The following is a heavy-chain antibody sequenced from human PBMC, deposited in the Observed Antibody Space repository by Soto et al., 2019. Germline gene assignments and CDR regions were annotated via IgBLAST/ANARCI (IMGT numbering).Heavy chain of an antibody. Sequence: QVQLVQSGAEVKKPGSSVKVSCKASGGTFSSYTISWVRQAPGQGLEWMGRIIPILGIANYAQKFQGRVTITADKSTSTGYMELRSLRSEDTAVYYCAGDPTGYHRNMAVWGKGTTVTVSS. CDR2: IIPILGIA. CDR3: AGDPTGYHRNMAV. J-gene: IGHJ6*03. V-gene: IGHV1-69*08. D-gene: IGHD3-9*01. CDR1: GGTFSSYT.